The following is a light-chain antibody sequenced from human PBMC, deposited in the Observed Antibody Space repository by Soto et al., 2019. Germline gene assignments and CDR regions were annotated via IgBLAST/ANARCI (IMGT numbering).Light chain of an antibody. Sequence: EIVMTQSPATLSVSPGERATLSCRASQSVSSNLAWYQQKPGQAPRLLIYGASTRATGIPARFSGSGSGTECTLTISSLQSEAFAVYYCQQYNNWPSWTFGQGTKVDIK. V-gene: IGKV3-15*01. CDR1: QSVSSN. CDR2: GAS. J-gene: IGKJ1*01. CDR3: QQYNNWPSWT.